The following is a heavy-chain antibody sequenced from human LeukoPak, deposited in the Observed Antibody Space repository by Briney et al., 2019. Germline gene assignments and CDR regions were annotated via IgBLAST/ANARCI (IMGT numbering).Heavy chain of an antibody. V-gene: IGHV3-64*01. CDR3: ARDQTSGWFDY. D-gene: IGHD6-19*01. CDR1: GFTFSSYA. CDR2: ISSNGGST. Sequence: PGGSLRLSCAASGFTFSSYAMHWVRQTPGKGLEYVSAISSNGGSTYYANSVKGRFTISRDNSKNTLYLQMGSLRAEDMAVYYCARDQTSGWFDYWGQGTLVTVSS. J-gene: IGHJ4*02.